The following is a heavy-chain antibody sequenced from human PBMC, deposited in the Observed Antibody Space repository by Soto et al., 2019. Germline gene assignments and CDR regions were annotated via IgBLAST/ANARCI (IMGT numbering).Heavy chain of an antibody. D-gene: IGHD3-3*01. CDR1: GGSISSGGYY. V-gene: IGHV4-31*03. J-gene: IGHJ4*02. Sequence: SETLSLTCTVSGGSISSGGYYWSWIRQHPGKGLEWIGYIYYSGSTYYNPSLKSRVTISVDTSKNQFSLKLSSVTAADTAVYYCASLPTIFGVVVSHNWGQGTLVTVSS. CDR2: IYYSGST. CDR3: ASLPTIFGVVVSHN.